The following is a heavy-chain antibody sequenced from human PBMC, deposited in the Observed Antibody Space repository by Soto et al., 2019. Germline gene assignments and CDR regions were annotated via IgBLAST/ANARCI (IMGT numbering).Heavy chain of an antibody. D-gene: IGHD2-21*02. CDR1: RYTFTVYY. CDR2: INPNSGGT. V-gene: IGHV1-2*04. CDR3: ARDLWEGGNFHGHYYFYGMDV. Sequence: GAVQVSFMASRYTFTVYYMHWVRQAPGQGLEWMGWINPNSGGTNYAQKFQGWVTMTRDTSISTAYMELSRLRSDDTAVYYCARDLWEGGNFHGHYYFYGMDVWGRGTTVTVSS. J-gene: IGHJ6*02.